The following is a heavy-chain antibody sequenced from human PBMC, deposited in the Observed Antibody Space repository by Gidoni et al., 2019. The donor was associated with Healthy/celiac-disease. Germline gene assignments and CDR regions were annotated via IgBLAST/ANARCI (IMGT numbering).Heavy chain of an antibody. CDR1: GFTFSSYR. CDR2: ISSSSSYI. V-gene: IGHV3-21*01. D-gene: IGHD3-22*01. J-gene: IGHJ4*02. Sequence: EVQLVESGGGLVKPGGSLRRSCGASGFTFSSYRMNWVRQAPGKGLEWVSSISSSSSYIYYADSVKGRFTISRDNAKNSLYLQMNSLRAGDTAVYYCARDGGGYYYDSSGQSDFDYWGQGTLVTVSS. CDR3: ARDGGGYYYDSSGQSDFDY.